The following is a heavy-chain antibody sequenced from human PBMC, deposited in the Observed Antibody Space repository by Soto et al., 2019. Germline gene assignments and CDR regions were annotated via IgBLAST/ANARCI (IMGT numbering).Heavy chain of an antibody. CDR2: ISAYNGNT. D-gene: IGHD3-9*01. CDR1: GYTFTSYG. V-gene: IGHV1-18*01. Sequence: ASVKVSCKASGYTFTSYGISWVRQAPGQGLEWMGWISAYNGNTNYAQKLQGRVTMTTDTSTSTAYMELRSLRSDDTAVYYCARGENKYDILTGYSHWGRGTLVTVSS. CDR3: ARGENKYDILTGYSH. J-gene: IGHJ4*02.